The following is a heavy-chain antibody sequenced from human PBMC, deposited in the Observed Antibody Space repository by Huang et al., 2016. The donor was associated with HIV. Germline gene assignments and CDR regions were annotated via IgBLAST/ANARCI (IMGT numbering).Heavy chain of an antibody. CDR2: IGTPSQKT. J-gene: IGHJ4*02. D-gene: IGHD6-19*01. CDR1: GYTFDSYG. V-gene: IGHV1-18*04. CDR3: ARDATGYGTGWSTEFDY. Sequence: HVQLVQSGADVKKPGASVKVSCKASGYTFDSYGINWVRQAPGQGLEWSGCIGTPSQKTNHAQNLQGRVTMTTDTTTSTAYMERRILTSDDTAVYYCARDATGYGTGWSTEFDYWGQGTLVTVSS.